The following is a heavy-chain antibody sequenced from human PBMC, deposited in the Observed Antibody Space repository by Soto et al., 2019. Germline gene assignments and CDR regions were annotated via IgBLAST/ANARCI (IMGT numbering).Heavy chain of an antibody. CDR1: GASISSGGYY. Sequence: TLSLTCTVSGASISSGGYYWSWIRQYPGKGLEWIGYIYYSGSTYYNPSLRSRFTMSLDTSENQFSLRLSSVTAADTAVYYCARGLPAYGGNFHFDYWGQGALVTVSS. CDR2: IYYSGST. V-gene: IGHV4-31*03. D-gene: IGHD4-17*01. J-gene: IGHJ4*02. CDR3: ARGLPAYGGNFHFDY.